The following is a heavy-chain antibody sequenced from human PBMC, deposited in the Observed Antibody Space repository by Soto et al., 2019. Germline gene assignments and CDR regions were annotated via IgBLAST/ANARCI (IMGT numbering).Heavy chain of an antibody. J-gene: IGHJ5*01. CDR1: GDSVSSNTVA. Sequence: SQTLSLTCAISGDSVSSNTVAWNWIRQSPSRGLEWLGRTYYRSKWYDDYAESVKSRITINPDTSKNQFSLHLNSVTLEDTAMYYCSRSWFGHQLDWFASWGRGTLVTVSS. V-gene: IGHV6-1*01. D-gene: IGHD2-2*01. CDR2: TYYRSKWYD. CDR3: SRSWFGHQLDWFAS.